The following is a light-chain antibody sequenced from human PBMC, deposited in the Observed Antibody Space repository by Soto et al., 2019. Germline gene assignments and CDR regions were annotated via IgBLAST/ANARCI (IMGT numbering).Light chain of an antibody. J-gene: IGKJ5*01. CDR2: AAS. CDR3: QQLNSYPRT. V-gene: IGKV1-5*01. CDR1: QSISSW. Sequence: DIQIAHSASTRSASVGDRVAITCRASQSISSWLAWYQQKPGKAPKLLIYAASTLQSGVPSRFSGSGSGTDFTLTISSLQPEDFATYYCQQLNSYPRTFGQGTRLEI.